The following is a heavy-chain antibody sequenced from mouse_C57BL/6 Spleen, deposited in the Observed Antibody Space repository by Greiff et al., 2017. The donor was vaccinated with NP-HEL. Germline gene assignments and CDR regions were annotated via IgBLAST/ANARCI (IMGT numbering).Heavy chain of an antibody. CDR2: IDPANGNT. J-gene: IGHJ4*01. D-gene: IGHD6-1*01. CDR3: ARSSDRPTSYYYAMDY. CDR1: GFNIKTTY. V-gene: IGHV14-3*01. Sequence: VQLKQSVAELVRPGASVKLSCTASGFNIKTTYMHWVKQRPEQGLEWIGRIDPANGNTKYAPKFQGKATITADTSSNTAYLQLSSLTSEDTAIYYCARSSDRPTSYYYAMDYWGQGTSVTVSS.